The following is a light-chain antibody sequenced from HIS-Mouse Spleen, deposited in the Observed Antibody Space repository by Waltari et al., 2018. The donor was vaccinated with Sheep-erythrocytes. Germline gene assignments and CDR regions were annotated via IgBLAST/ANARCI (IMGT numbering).Light chain of an antibody. J-gene: IGLJ7*01. CDR3: CSYAGSSTV. CDR1: SSDVGSSNL. V-gene: IGLV2-23*01. CDR2: EGS. Sequence: QSALTQPASVSGSPGQSITISCTGPSSDVGSSNLVSWYQQHPGKAPKLMIYEGSKRPSGVSNRFSGSKSGNTASLTISGLQAEDEADYYCCSYAGSSTVFGGGTQLTVL.